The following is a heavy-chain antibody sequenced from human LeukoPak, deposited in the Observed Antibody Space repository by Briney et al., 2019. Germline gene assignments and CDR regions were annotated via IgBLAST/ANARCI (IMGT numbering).Heavy chain of an antibody. CDR1: GGSMSPYY. Sequence: SETLSLTCTVAGGSMSPYYWSWIQQPPGKGLEWIGRIYYKGSTDYNPSLKSRVSLSRDTTKNQFSLKLSSVTAADTAIYYCARYGFPGYSAYDHFDYWGQGTLVTVSS. J-gene: IGHJ4*02. D-gene: IGHD5-12*01. CDR2: IYYKGST. V-gene: IGHV4-59*12. CDR3: ARYGFPGYSAYDHFDY.